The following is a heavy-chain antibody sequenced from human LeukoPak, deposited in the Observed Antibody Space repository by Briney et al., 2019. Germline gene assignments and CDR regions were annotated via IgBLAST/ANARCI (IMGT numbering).Heavy chain of an antibody. CDR3: AKDKGEMSTIILDY. Sequence: PGGSLRLSCAASGFTFSSYWMSWVRQAPGKGLEWVANIKQDGSEKYYVDSVKGRFTISRDNAKNSLYLQMNSLRAEDTAVYYCAKDKGEMSTIILDYWGQGTLVTVPS. V-gene: IGHV3-7*01. CDR2: IKQDGSEK. D-gene: IGHD5-24*01. CDR1: GFTFSSYW. J-gene: IGHJ4*02.